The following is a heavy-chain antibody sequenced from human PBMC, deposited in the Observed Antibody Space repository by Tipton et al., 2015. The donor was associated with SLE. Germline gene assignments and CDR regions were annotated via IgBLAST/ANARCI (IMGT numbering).Heavy chain of an antibody. CDR2: TWIGTTDFSGRT. CDR3: VRDQYYYDSDNSPPLDS. Sequence: GLVKPSETLSLTCTVSGDSFTTFADHWWGWIRQSPGKGLEWIGSTWIGTTDFSGRTSYKPSLESRVTISVDTSKNQFSLRLSSVTAADTAIYYCVRDQYYYDSDNSPPLDSWGQGTLVTVSS. CDR1: GDSFTTFADHW. J-gene: IGHJ4*02. D-gene: IGHD3-22*01. V-gene: IGHV4-39*07.